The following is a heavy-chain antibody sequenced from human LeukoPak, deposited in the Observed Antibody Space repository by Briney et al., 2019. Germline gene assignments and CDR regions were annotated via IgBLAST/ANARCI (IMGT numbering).Heavy chain of an antibody. V-gene: IGHV3-49*04. D-gene: IGHD3-10*01. J-gene: IGHJ4*02. CDR2: IRSKAYGGTT. Sequence: GGSLRLSCTASGFTFCDYAMSWVRQAPGKGLEWVGFIRSKAYGGTTEYAASVKGRFTISRDDSKSIAYLQMNSLKTEDTAVYYCTRVSGGGDHSRYWGQGTLVTVSS. CDR1: GFTFCDYA. CDR3: TRVSGGGDHSRY.